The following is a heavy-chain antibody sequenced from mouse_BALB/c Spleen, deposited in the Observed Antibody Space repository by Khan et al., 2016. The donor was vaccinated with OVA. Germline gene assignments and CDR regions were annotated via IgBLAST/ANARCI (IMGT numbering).Heavy chain of an antibody. CDR1: GYTFTTYW. V-gene: IGHV1-7*01. J-gene: IGHJ2*01. CDR2: INPTSGYT. CDR3: TRDRMDY. Sequence: QVQLQQSGAELAKPGASVKMSCKASGYTFTTYWMHWVKQRPGQGLEWIGYINPTSGYTDYNERFKDKATLSADKSSSTAYMQLSSLTSEDTAVYYCTRDRMDYWGQGTTLTGSS.